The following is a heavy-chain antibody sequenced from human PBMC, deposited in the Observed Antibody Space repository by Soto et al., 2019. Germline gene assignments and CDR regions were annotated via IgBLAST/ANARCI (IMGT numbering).Heavy chain of an antibody. Sequence: QVQLVQSGAEVKKPGASVKVSCKASGYTFTSYGISWVRQAPGQGLEWMGWISAYNGNTNYAQKLQGRVTMTTDTPTSTAYMELRSLRSDDTAVYYCARDYCGGDCFIRGALDYWGQGTLVTVSS. J-gene: IGHJ4*02. CDR1: GYTFTSYG. CDR3: ARDYCGGDCFIRGALDY. V-gene: IGHV1-18*01. CDR2: ISAYNGNT. D-gene: IGHD2-21*02.